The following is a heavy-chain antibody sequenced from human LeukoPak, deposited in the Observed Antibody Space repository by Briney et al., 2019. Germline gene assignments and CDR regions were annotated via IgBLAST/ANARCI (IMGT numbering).Heavy chain of an antibody. CDR2: INPNSGDT. D-gene: IGHD3-9*01. CDR1: GYTFTGYY. V-gene: IGHV1-2*02. J-gene: IGHJ4*02. Sequence: GASVKVSCKASGYTFTGYYMHWVRHAPGQGLEWMGWINPNSGDTNYAQKFQGRVTMTGHTSISTAYMELSRLRCDDTAVYYCAKADDILTDFDYWGQGTLVTVSS. CDR3: AKADDILTDFDY.